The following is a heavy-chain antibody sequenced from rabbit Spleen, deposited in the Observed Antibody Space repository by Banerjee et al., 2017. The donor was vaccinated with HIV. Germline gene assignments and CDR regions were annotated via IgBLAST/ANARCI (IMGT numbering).Heavy chain of an antibody. J-gene: IGHJ6*01. V-gene: IGHV1S7*01. CDR3: ARGGGL. CDR1: GFDFSSYY. CDR2: IDPVFGSA. Sequence: QELKESGGGLVQPGGSLKLSCKASGFDFSSYYMSWVRQAPGKGLEWIGYIDPVFGSAYYASWVNGRFSISRENTQNTVSLQLNSLTAVDTATYFCARGGGLWGPGTLVTVS.